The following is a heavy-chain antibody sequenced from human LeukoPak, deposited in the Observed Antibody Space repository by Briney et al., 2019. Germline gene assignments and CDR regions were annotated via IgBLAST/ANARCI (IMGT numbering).Heavy chain of an antibody. CDR3: ARDCSGGDCYLDVFDI. CDR1: GCTFTSYF. Sequence: ASVKVSCKAFGCTFTSYFMHWVRQAPGQGLEWMGVINPSGGSTTYAQKFQGRVTMTRDTSTSTVYMEVSSLRSEDTAMYFCARDCSGGDCYLDVFDIWGQGTMVTVSS. J-gene: IGHJ3*02. D-gene: IGHD2-21*02. V-gene: IGHV1-46*01. CDR2: INPSGGST.